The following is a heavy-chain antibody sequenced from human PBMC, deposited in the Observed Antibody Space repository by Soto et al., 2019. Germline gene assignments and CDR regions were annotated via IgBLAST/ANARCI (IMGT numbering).Heavy chain of an antibody. Sequence: EVQLVESGGGLVQPGGSLRLSCAASGFIFSSYSMNWVRQAPGKGLEWVSYVSSSGVNTYYADSVKGRFTIFRDNAKKSLYLQMNSLRDEDTAVYYCARDFLYAFDIWGQGTMVAVS. CDR2: VSSSGVNT. V-gene: IGHV3-48*02. J-gene: IGHJ3*02. CDR3: ARDFLYAFDI. CDR1: GFIFSSYS.